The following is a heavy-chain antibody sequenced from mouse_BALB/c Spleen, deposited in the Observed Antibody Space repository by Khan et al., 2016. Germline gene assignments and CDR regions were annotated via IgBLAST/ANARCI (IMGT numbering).Heavy chain of an antibody. CDR1: GFTFNTYA. V-gene: IGHV10-1*02. D-gene: IGHD1-1*01. CDR3: VRHPYGGDAMDY. CDR2: MRSKSHNYAT. Sequence: EVQLVESGGGLVQPKGSLKLSCAASGFTFNTYAMNWVRQAPGKGLEWVARMRSKSHNYATFYADSVKDRFPISRDDSQSMLYLQMNNLKTEDTAMYCCVRHPYGGDAMDYWGQGTSVTVSS. J-gene: IGHJ4*01.